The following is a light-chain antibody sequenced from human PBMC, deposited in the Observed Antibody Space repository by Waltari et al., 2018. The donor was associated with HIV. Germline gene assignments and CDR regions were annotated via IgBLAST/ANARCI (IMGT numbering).Light chain of an antibody. CDR2: GAS. V-gene: IGKV3-15*01. J-gene: IGKJ1*01. Sequence: EIVMTQSPATLSVSPGERATLSCRASQSVSSNLAWYQQKPGQAPRLLIYGASTRATGIPARFSGNGSGTEFTVTISSLQSEDFAVYYCQQYNNWPRTFGQGTKVEIK. CDR1: QSVSSN. CDR3: QQYNNWPRT.